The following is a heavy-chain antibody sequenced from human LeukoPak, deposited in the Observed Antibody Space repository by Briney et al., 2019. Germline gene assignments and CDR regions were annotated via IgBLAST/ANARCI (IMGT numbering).Heavy chain of an antibody. CDR3: AIQPDYYYDSSGYFAKLFDY. CDR1: GFTFSSYS. J-gene: IGHJ4*02. V-gene: IGHV3-48*01. D-gene: IGHD3-22*01. Sequence: PGGSLRLSCAASGFTFSSYSMNWVRQAPGKGLEWVSYISSSSSTIYYADSVKGRFTISRDNAKNSLYLQMNSLRAEDTAVYYCAIQPDYYYDSSGYFAKLFDYWGQGTLVTVSS. CDR2: ISSSSSTI.